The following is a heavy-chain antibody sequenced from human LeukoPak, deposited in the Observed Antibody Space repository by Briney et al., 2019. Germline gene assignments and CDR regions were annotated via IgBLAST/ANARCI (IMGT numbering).Heavy chain of an antibody. CDR3: ARDFWDDFEYFDL. D-gene: IGHD3-3*01. J-gene: IGHJ2*01. Sequence: PGRSLRLSCAASGFTFSNYAMHWVRQAPGKGLEWLAAISGDGDSTYYADSVKGRFTISRDNSENTVYLQMNSLRADETAVYYCARDFWDDFEYFDLWGRGTLVTVSS. V-gene: IGHV3-23*01. CDR1: GFTFSNYA. CDR2: ISGDGDST.